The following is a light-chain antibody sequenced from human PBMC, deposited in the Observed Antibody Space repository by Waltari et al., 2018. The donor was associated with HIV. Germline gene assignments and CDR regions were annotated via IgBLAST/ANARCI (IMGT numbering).Light chain of an antibody. V-gene: IGKV4-1*01. J-gene: IGKJ4*02. CDR2: WAS. Sequence: DIVMTQSPDSLAVSLGERATINCKSSQSVLYSSSNKNSLTWYQQKPGQPPKLLIYWASTREPGVPDRFSGSGSGTDFTLTISSLQAEDEADYYCQSYDSSLSGSVFGGGTK. CDR3: QSYDSSLSGSV. CDR1: QSVLYSSSNKNS.